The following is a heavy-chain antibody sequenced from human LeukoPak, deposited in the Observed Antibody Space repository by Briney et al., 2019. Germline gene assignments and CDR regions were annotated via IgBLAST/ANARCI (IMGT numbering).Heavy chain of an antibody. CDR2: IIPIFGTA. Sequence: ASVKVSCKASGGTFSSYAISWVRQAPGQGLEWMGGIIPIFGTANYAQKFQGRVTITADESTSTAYMELSSLRSEDTAVYYCATGLPGGGYSPFDYWGQGTLVTVSS. J-gene: IGHJ4*02. V-gene: IGHV1-69*13. CDR3: ATGLPGGGYSPFDY. D-gene: IGHD4-23*01. CDR1: GGTFSSYA.